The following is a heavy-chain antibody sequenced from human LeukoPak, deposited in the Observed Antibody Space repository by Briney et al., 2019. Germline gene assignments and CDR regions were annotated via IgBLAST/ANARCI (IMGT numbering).Heavy chain of an antibody. V-gene: IGHV3-21*01. Sequence: GGSLRLSCAASGFTFSSYNMNWVRQAPGKGLEWVSSISSSSSYIYYADSVKGRFTISRDNAKNSLYLQMNSLRAEDTAVYYCARGRSAGFMDFNYWGEGRLLSAPS. CDR2: ISSSSSYI. CDR3: ARGRSAGFMDFNY. D-gene: IGHD1-26*01. CDR1: GFTFSSYN. J-gene: IGHJ4*02.